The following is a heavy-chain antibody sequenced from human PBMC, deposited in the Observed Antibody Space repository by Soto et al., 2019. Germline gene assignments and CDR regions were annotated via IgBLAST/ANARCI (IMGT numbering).Heavy chain of an antibody. CDR3: ARGGGDYYYYMDV. J-gene: IGHJ6*03. D-gene: IGHD3-16*01. V-gene: IGHV4-34*01. CDR1: GGSFSGYY. CDR2: INHSGST. Sequence: SETLSLTCAVYGGSFSGYYWSWIRQPPGKGLEWIGEINHSGSTSYNPSLKSRVTISVDTSKNQFSLKLSSVTAADTAVYYCARGGGDYYYYMDVWGKGTTVTVSS.